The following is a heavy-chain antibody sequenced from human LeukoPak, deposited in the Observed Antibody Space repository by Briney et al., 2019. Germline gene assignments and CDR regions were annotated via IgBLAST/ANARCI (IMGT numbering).Heavy chain of an antibody. CDR3: ARGRHVLRYFDWSGEYFQH. CDR1: GYTFTSYG. J-gene: IGHJ1*01. Sequence: ASVKVSCKASGYTFTSYGISWVRQAPGQGLEWMGWISAYNGNTNYAQKLQGRVTMTTDTSTSTAYMELRSLRSDDTAVYYCARGRHVLRYFDWSGEYFQHWGQGTLVTVSS. D-gene: IGHD3-9*01. V-gene: IGHV1-18*01. CDR2: ISAYNGNT.